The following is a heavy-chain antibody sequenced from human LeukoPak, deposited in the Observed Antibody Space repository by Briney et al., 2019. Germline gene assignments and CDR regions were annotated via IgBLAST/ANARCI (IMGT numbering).Heavy chain of an antibody. J-gene: IGHJ4*02. Sequence: PSETLSLTCTVSGGSVSSYYWSWIRQPPGKGLEWIGYIYYSGSTNYNPSLKSRVTISVDTSKNQFSLKLSSVTAADTAVYYCARVLNRELLDYWGQGTLVTVSS. V-gene: IGHV4-59*02. D-gene: IGHD1-26*01. CDR2: IYYSGST. CDR1: GGSVSSYY. CDR3: ARVLNRELLDY.